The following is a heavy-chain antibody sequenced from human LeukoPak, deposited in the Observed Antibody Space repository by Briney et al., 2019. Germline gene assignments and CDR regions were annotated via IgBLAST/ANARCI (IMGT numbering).Heavy chain of an antibody. D-gene: IGHD3-3*01. Sequence: PGGSLRLSCAASGFTVNSNYMSWVRQAPGKGLEWVSLIYSGGNAYYADSVKGRFTISRDNSKNTLYLQMNSLRAEDTAVYYCAKDRYYDFWSGYGNWFDPWGQGTLVTVSS. V-gene: IGHV3-53*05. CDR2: IYSGGNA. CDR3: AKDRYYDFWSGYGNWFDP. J-gene: IGHJ5*02. CDR1: GFTVNSNY.